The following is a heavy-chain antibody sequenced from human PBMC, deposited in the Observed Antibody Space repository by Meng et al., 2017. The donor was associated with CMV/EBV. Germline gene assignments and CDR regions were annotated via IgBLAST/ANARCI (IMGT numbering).Heavy chain of an antibody. J-gene: IGHJ1*01. Sequence: SLSLYFLSWLRAPPRRRVGLFSVIYRGGNTYCAASVQGRFTISRDNSKSTLYLQMNSLRAEDTAVYYCAGLAQDSSGCYWKYFQHWGQGTLVTVSS. V-gene: IGHV3-53*01. CDR1: SLSLYF. CDR3: AGLAQDSSGCYWKYFQH. D-gene: IGHD6-19*01. CDR2: IYRGGNT.